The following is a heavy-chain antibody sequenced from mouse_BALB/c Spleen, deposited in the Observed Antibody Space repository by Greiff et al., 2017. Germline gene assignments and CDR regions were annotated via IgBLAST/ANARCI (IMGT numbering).Heavy chain of an antibody. D-gene: IGHD1-2*01. V-gene: IGHV1-63*02. CDR2: IYPGGGYT. Sequence: QVQLQQSGAELVRPGTSVKISCKASGYTFTNYWLGWVKQRPGHGLEWIGDIYPGGGYTNYNEKFKGKATLTADTSSSTAYMQLSSLTSEDSAVYFCAREELRPTTAKDFDYWGQGTTLTVSS. J-gene: IGHJ2*01. CDR3: AREELRPTTAKDFDY. CDR1: GYTFTNYW.